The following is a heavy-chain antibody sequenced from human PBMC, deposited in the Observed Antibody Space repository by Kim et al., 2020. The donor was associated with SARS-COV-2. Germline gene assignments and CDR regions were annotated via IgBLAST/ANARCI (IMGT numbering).Heavy chain of an antibody. CDR3: AREPLFYYDSSGYYAFFDY. D-gene: IGHD3-22*01. CDR1: GYTFTSYY. J-gene: IGHJ4*02. V-gene: IGHV1-46*01. Sequence: ASVKVSCKASGYTFTSYYMHWVRQAPGQGLEWMGIINPSGGSTSYAQKFQGRVTMTRDTSTSTVYMELSSLRSEDTAVYYCAREPLFYYDSSGYYAFFDYWGQGTLVTVSS. CDR2: INPSGGST.